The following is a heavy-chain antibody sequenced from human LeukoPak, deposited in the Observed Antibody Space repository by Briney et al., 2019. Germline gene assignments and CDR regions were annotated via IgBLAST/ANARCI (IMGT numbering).Heavy chain of an antibody. V-gene: IGHV3-7*01. Sequence: GGSLRLSCAASGFIFNNYWISWVRQAPGEGLEWVANIKQDGSEKYYVDSVKGRFTISRDNAKNSLYLQMNSLRAEDTAVYYCARQRRYCSGDNCYQRTFDCWGQGTLVTVSS. D-gene: IGHD2-15*01. CDR2: IKQDGSEK. J-gene: IGHJ4*02. CDR3: ARQRRYCSGDNCYQRTFDC. CDR1: GFIFNNYW.